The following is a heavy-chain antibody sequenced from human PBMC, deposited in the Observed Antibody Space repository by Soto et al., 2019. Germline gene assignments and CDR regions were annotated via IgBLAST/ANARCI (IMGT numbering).Heavy chain of an antibody. D-gene: IGHD6-19*01. CDR2: VFHTGTT. Sequence: QMQLQESGPGLVKPSGTLSLTCAVSGDSVSSPYYWCWVRQPPGKGLEWIGEVFHTGTTSYNPSLRSRVTISMDKSINQFSLDLSSVTAADTAVYYCARSAGWYAVHSWGPGTLVIVSS. J-gene: IGHJ4*02. V-gene: IGHV4-4*02. CDR1: GDSVSSPYY. CDR3: ARSAGWYAVHS.